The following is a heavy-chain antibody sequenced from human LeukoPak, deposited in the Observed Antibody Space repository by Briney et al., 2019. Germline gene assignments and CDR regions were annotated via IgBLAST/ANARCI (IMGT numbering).Heavy chain of an antibody. CDR1: GYTFTSYG. CDR3: ARVDIRNDYSSWFGP. CDR2: ISAYNGNT. Sequence: ASVKVSCKASGYTFTSYGISWVRQAPGQGLEWMGWISAYNGNTNYAQKLQGRVTMTTDTSTSTAYMELRSLRSDDTAVCYCARVDIRNDYSSWFGPWGQGTLVTVSS. J-gene: IGHJ5*02. V-gene: IGHV1-18*01. D-gene: IGHD1-1*01.